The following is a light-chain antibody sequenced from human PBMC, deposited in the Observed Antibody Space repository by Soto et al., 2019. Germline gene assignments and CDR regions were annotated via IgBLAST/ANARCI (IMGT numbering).Light chain of an antibody. CDR2: WAS. V-gene: IGKV4-1*01. Sequence: DIVMTQSPDSLAVSLGERATINCKSSQSVLYRSNNKNYAAWYQQKPGQPPKLLIYWASTRESGVPDRFSGAGSGTDFTLTISSLEPGDVAVYYCQQYYTTPLTFGGGTKVDIK. CDR3: QQYYTTPLT. J-gene: IGKJ4*01. CDR1: QSVLYRSNNKNY.